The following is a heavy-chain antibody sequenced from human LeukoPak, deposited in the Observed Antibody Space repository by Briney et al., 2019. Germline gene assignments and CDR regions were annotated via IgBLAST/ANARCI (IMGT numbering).Heavy chain of an antibody. V-gene: IGHV3-23*01. D-gene: IGHD6-6*01. J-gene: IGHJ4*02. CDR3: AKVTWESRPPDCNS. Sequence: GGSLRLSCAASGFTFSSYAMSWVRQAPGKGLEWVSAISGSGGSTYYADSMKGRFTISRDNFKNIVYLEMNSLRAEDTATYYCAKVTWESRPPDCNSWGPGTLVTVSS. CDR2: ISGSGGST. CDR1: GFTFSSYA.